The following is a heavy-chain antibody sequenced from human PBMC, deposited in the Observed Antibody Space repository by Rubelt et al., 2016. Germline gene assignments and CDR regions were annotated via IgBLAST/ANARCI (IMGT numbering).Heavy chain of an antibody. CDR2: IDHSGST. CDR3: ARASTVLLHFDY. Sequence: QVQLKQWGAGLLKPSETLSLTCAVYGGSFNDYYWSWIRQPPGKGLEWIGEIDHSGSTNYNPSLKSRVTLSVDTSKTQFSLKRTPVTAADTAVYYCARASTVLLHFDYWGQGTLVTVSS. V-gene: IGHV4-34*02. J-gene: IGHJ4*02. D-gene: IGHD2/OR15-2a*01. CDR1: GGSFNDYY.